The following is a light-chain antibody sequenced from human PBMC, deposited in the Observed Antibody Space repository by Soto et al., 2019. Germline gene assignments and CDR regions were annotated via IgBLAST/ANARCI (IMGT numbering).Light chain of an antibody. CDR1: QDISSW. CDR2: KAS. Sequence: DIQMTQSPSTLSASVGDRVTITCRASQDISSWLAWYQQRPGKAPNLLISKASTIESGVPSRFSGSGSRTDFTLTISSLQPEDFATYYCQQYDTYPHTFGQGTKLEIK. CDR3: QQYDTYPHT. V-gene: IGKV1-5*03. J-gene: IGKJ2*01.